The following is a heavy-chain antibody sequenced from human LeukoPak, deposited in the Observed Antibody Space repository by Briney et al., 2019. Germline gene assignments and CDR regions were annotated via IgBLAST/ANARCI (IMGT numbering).Heavy chain of an antibody. V-gene: IGHV3-53*05. CDR2: IYSGNT. CDR1: GFTFSDFA. CDR3: ARRAGAYSHPYDY. J-gene: IGHJ4*02. D-gene: IGHD4/OR15-4a*01. Sequence: PGGSLRLSCAASGFTFSDFAMSWVRQAPGKGLEWVSFIYSGNTHYSDSVKGRFTISRDNSKNTLYLQMNSLRAEDTAVYYCARRAGAYSHPYDYWGQGTLVTVSS.